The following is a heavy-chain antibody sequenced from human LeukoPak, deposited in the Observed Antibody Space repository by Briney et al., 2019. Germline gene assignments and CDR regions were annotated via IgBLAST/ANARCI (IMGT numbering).Heavy chain of an antibody. CDR2: IHTSGST. J-gene: IGHJ5*02. Sequence: AETLSLTCTLSCRSISSYYWRWIRQPAGKGLEWIGRIHTSGSTIYNPSLKSRVTMSVDTSKNQFSLWLSSVTAADTAVYYCARDLTTPPYSWFDPWGQGTLVTVSS. CDR3: ARDLTTPPYSWFDP. D-gene: IGHD4-11*01. CDR1: CRSISSYY. V-gene: IGHV4-4*07.